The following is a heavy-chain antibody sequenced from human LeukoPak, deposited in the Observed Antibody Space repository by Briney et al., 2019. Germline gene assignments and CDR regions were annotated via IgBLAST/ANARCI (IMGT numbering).Heavy chain of an antibody. CDR3: ALTPGGSWAFDF. V-gene: IGHV1-2*02. Sequence: ASVKVSCKASEYTFSVYHIHWVRLAPGQGLEWMAWINPNSGDTNYAQKFQGRVTMTRDTSISTVYMEVSSLRFDDTAVYYCALTPGGSWAFDFWGQGTLVSVSS. CDR1: EYTFSVYH. J-gene: IGHJ4*02. D-gene: IGHD6-13*01. CDR2: INPNSGDT.